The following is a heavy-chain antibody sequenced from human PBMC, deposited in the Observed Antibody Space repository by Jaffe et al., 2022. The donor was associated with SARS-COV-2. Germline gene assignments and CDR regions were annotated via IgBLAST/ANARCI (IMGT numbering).Heavy chain of an antibody. CDR1: GFTFSNAW. J-gene: IGHJ6*02. D-gene: IGHD3-10*01. V-gene: IGHV3-15*01. Sequence: EVQLVESGGGLVKPGGSLRLSCAASGFTFSNAWMSWVRQAPGKGLEWVGRIKSKTDGGTTDYAAPVKGRFTISRDDSKNTLYLQMNSLKTEDTAVYYCTTDLLLWFGEPSSLYYYYGMDVWGQGTTVTVSS. CDR3: TTDLLLWFGEPSSLYYYYGMDV. CDR2: IKSKTDGGTT.